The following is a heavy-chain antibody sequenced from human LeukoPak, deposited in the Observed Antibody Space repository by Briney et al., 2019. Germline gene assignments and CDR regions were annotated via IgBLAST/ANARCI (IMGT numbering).Heavy chain of an antibody. Sequence: SETLSLTCAVYAGSFSGYYWSSLRQPPGKGLEWLGEINHSGRTTYTPSLKSRVTISVDTSKNQFSLKLSSVTAADTAVYYCARSALLWFGESPFDYWGQGTLVTVSS. V-gene: IGHV4-34*01. CDR3: ARSALLWFGESPFDY. CDR1: AGSFSGYY. CDR2: INHSGRT. D-gene: IGHD3-10*01. J-gene: IGHJ4*02.